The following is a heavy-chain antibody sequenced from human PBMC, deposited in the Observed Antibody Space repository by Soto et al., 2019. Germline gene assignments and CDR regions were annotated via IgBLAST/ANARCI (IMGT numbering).Heavy chain of an antibody. J-gene: IGHJ6*02. Sequence: GGSLRLSCAGSGFTLSDHYIDWVRQAPGKGLEWVAVISYDGSNKYYADSVKGRFTISRDNSKNTLYLQMNSLRAEDTAVYYCARDIVVVPAAKGLFSPYYYYYSMDVWGQGTTVTVSS. CDR1: GFTLSDHY. CDR2: ISYDGSNK. D-gene: IGHD2-2*01. CDR3: ARDIVVVPAAKGLFSPYYYYYSMDV. V-gene: IGHV3-30-3*01.